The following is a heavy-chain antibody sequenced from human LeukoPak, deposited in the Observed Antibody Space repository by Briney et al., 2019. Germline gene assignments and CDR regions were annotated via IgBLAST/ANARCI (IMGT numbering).Heavy chain of an antibody. CDR1: GFTFSSYS. D-gene: IGHD6-13*01. Sequence: GGSLRLSCAASGFTFSSYSMNWVRQAPGNGLEWVSSISSSSSYIYYADSVKGRFTISRDNSKNTLYLQMNSLRAEDTAVYYCARGAAAGMFRDYYYGMDVWGQGTTVTVSS. V-gene: IGHV3-21*04. J-gene: IGHJ6*02. CDR2: ISSSSSYI. CDR3: ARGAAAGMFRDYYYGMDV.